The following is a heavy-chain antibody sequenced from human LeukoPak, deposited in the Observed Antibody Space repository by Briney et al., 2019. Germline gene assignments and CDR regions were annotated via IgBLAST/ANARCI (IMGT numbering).Heavy chain of an antibody. J-gene: IGHJ4*02. Sequence: ASVKVSCKASGYTFTSYAMNWVRQAPGQGLEWMGWINTNTGNPTYAQGFTGRFVFSLDTSVSTAYLQISSLKAEDTAVYYCARELPYYYDSSGYYVDYWGQGTLVTVSS. D-gene: IGHD3-22*01. CDR2: INTNTGNP. CDR3: ARELPYYYDSSGYYVDY. V-gene: IGHV7-4-1*02. CDR1: GYTFTSYA.